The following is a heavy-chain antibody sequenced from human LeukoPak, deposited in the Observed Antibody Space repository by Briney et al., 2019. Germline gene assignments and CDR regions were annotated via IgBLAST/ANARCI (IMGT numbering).Heavy chain of an antibody. CDR3: ARDAYDYVWGSYRYLLDY. CDR1: GFTFSSYG. V-gene: IGHV3-33*01. D-gene: IGHD3-16*02. Sequence: PGGSLRLSCAASGFTFSSYGMHWVRQAPGKGLEWVAVIWYDGSNKYYADSVKGRFTISRDNSKNTLYLQMNSLRAEDTAVYYCARDAYDYVWGSYRYLLDYWGQGTLVTVSS. J-gene: IGHJ4*02. CDR2: IWYDGSNK.